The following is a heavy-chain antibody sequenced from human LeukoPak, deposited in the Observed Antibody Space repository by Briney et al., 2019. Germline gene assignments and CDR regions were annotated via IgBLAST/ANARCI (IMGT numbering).Heavy chain of an antibody. J-gene: IGHJ5*02. D-gene: IGHD1-1*01. CDR3: ARVSDTTGADPIDP. CDR1: GGSLSGYY. Sequence: PSETLSLTCAVYGGSLSGYYWSWIRQPPGKGLEWIGEINHSGSTNYNPSLKSRVTISVDTSKNQFSLKLSSVTAADTAVYYCARVSDTTGADPIDPWGQGTLVTVSS. CDR2: INHSGST. V-gene: IGHV4-34*01.